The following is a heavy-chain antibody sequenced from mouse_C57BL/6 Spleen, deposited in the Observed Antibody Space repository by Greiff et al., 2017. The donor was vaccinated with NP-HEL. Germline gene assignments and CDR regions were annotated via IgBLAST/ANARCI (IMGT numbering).Heavy chain of an antibody. J-gene: IGHJ2*01. V-gene: IGHV1-50*01. Sequence: QVQLQQPGAELVKPGASVKLSCKASGYTFTSYWMQWVKQRPGQGLEWIGEIDPSDSYTNYNQKFKGKATLTVDTSSSTAYMQLSSLTSEDSAVYYCASLNSYYFDYWGQGTTLTVSS. CDR3: ASLNSYYFDY. CDR1: GYTFTSYW. CDR2: IDPSDSYT. D-gene: IGHD1-3*01.